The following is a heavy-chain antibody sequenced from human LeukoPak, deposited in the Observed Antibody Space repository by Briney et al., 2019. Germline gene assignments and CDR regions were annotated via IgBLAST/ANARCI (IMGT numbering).Heavy chain of an antibody. D-gene: IGHD5-12*01. V-gene: IGHV3-74*01. J-gene: IGHJ6*03. CDR3: IRTLIVATSPYMDV. CDR1: GFTFSSYW. CDR2: VNSDGTGT. Sequence: GGSLRLSCAASGFTFSSYWMHWVRQAPGKGLVWVSRVNSDGTGTTYADSVEGRFPISRDNDKNTVYLQMNSLRAEDTAIYDCIRTLIVATSPYMDVWGKGTTVTVSS.